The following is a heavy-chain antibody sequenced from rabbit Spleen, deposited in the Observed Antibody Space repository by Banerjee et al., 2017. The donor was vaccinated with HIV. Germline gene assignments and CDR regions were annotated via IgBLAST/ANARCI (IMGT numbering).Heavy chain of an antibody. D-gene: IGHD4-1*01. J-gene: IGHJ3*01. CDR3: ARAIVPWLGLTRLDL. Sequence: QEQLVESGGGLVQPGGSLKLSCTVSGFDISKNGVTWVRQAPGKGLEWIGIIYGARGSTDYASWVNGRFTISSDNAQSTVDLKMTSLTAADTATYLCARAIVPWLGLTRLDLWGPGTLVTVS. CDR2: IYGARGST. CDR1: GFDISKNG. V-gene: IGHV1S47*01.